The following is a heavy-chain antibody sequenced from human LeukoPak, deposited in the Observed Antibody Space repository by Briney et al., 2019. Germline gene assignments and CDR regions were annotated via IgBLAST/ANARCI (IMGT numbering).Heavy chain of an antibody. CDR1: GFRISSYE. Sequence: PGGSLGLSCAASGFRISSYEMNWVRQAPGKGLEWVSHISSSGSTIWYADSVKGRFTISRDNAKNSLYLQMNSLRAEDTAVYYCARVELAPYYYYMDVWGKGTTVTVSS. J-gene: IGHJ6*03. D-gene: IGHD1-7*01. CDR2: ISSSGSTI. V-gene: IGHV3-48*03. CDR3: ARVELAPYYYYMDV.